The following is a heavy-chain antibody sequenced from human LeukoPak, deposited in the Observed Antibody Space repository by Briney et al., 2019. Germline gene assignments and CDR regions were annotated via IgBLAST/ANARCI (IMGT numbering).Heavy chain of an antibody. D-gene: IGHD5-18*01. J-gene: IGHJ4*02. Sequence: GSLRLSXXAXGFTFSSYWMSWVRQAPGKGLEWVANIKQDGSEKYYVDSVKGRFTISRDNAKNSLYLQMNSLRAEDTAVYYCARDYFGYSYGSYYFDYWGQGTLVTVSS. CDR1: GFTFSSYW. CDR3: ARDYFGYSYGSYYFDY. V-gene: IGHV3-7*01. CDR2: IKQDGSEK.